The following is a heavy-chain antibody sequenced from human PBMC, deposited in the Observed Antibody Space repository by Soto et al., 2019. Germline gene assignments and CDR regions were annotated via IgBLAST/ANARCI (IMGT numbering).Heavy chain of an antibody. J-gene: IGHJ6*02. Sequence: ASVKVSCKASGGTFSSYAISWVRQAPGQGLEWRGGIIPIFGTANYAQKFQGRVTITADESTSTAYMELSSLRSEDTAVYYCARAMAAARPDGYYYYGMEVWGQGTTVTVSS. CDR2: IIPIFGTA. CDR3: ARAMAAARPDGYYYYGMEV. V-gene: IGHV1-69*13. D-gene: IGHD6-6*01. CDR1: GGTFSSYA.